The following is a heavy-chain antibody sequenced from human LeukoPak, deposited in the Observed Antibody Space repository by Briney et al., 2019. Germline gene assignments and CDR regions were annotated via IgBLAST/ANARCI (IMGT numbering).Heavy chain of an antibody. Sequence: PGRSLRLSCTASGFTFGDYSMSWVRQAPGKGLEWLGFIRSKASGGTTHYAASVKGRFTISRDDSKSIAYLQMDSLKTEDTAVYYCTRLPAAAPWVFDYWGQGTLVTVSS. D-gene: IGHD2-2*01. CDR1: GFTFGDYS. CDR2: IRSKASGGTT. V-gene: IGHV3-49*04. J-gene: IGHJ4*02. CDR3: TRLPAAAPWVFDY.